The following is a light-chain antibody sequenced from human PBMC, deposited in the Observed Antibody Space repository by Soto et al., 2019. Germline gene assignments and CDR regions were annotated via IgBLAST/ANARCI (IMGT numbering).Light chain of an antibody. CDR2: GAS. Sequence: EIVMTQSPATLSVAPGEKVTLSCRASQLVRGSQVAWYQQKPGEAPRLLIFGASIRATGIPARFSGDGSETEFALTISGLQSEDFAIYYCQQYNKWPLITFGQGTRLEI. CDR3: QQYNKWPLIT. V-gene: IGKV3-15*01. CDR1: QLVRGSQ. J-gene: IGKJ5*01.